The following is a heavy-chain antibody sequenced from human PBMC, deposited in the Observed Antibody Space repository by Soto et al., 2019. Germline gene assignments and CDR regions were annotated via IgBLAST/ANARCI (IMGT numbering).Heavy chain of an antibody. D-gene: IGHD6-6*01. J-gene: IGHJ6*02. CDR2: IIPIFGTA. CDR3: ARPRYGGIEARPGNYGMDV. CDR1: GGTFSSYA. Sequence: SVKVSCKASGGTFSSYAISWVRQAPGQGLEWMGGIIPIFGTANYAQKFQGRVTITADESTSTAYMELSSLRSEDTAVYYCARPRYGGIEARPGNYGMDVWGQGTTVTVSS. V-gene: IGHV1-69*13.